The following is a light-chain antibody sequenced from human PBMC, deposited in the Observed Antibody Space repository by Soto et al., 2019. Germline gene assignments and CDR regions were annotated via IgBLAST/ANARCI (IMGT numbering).Light chain of an antibody. V-gene: IGLV2-14*01. J-gene: IGLJ1*01. Sequence: QSVLTQPASVSGSPGQSITISCTGTSSDVGGYNYVSWYQQHPGKAPKLMIYDVSNRPSGVSNRFSGSKSGNTASLTISLLQAEYEADYYCSSYTSSSTPVFGTGTKVTV. CDR1: SSDVGGYNY. CDR2: DVS. CDR3: SSYTSSSTPV.